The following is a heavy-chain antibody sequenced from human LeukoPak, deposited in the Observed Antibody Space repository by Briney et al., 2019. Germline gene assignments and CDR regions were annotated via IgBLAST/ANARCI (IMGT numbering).Heavy chain of an antibody. Sequence: ASVKVSCKASGYTFTGYYMHWVRQATGQGLEWMGWMNPNSGNTGYAQKFQGRVTITRNTSISTAYMELSSLRSEDTAVYYCARESVVPAVPGYYYMDVWGKGTTVTVSS. CDR2: MNPNSGNT. J-gene: IGHJ6*03. CDR3: ARESVVPAVPGYYYMDV. D-gene: IGHD2-2*01. V-gene: IGHV1-8*03. CDR1: GYTFTGYY.